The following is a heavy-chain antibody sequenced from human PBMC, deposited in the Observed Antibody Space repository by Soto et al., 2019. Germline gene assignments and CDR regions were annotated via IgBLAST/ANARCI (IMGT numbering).Heavy chain of an antibody. D-gene: IGHD4-17*01. Sequence: QVQLQQWGAGLLKPSETLSLTCAVYGGSFSGYYWSWIRQPPGKGLEWIGEINHSGSTNYNPSLKSRVTISVDTSKNLCSQKLSCVTAADTAVYYCTRRRLPGDYVSNWGQGTLVTVSS. J-gene: IGHJ4*02. V-gene: IGHV4-34*01. CDR3: TRRRLPGDYVSN. CDR1: GGSFSGYY. CDR2: INHSGST.